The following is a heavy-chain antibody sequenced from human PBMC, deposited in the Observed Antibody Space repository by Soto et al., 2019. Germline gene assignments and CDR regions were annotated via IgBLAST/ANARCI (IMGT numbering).Heavy chain of an antibody. CDR2: IWYDGSNK. V-gene: IGHV3-33*01. Sequence: QGELVESGGGVVQPGRSLRLSCAASGYTFSRYGMHWVRQAPGKGLEWVAVIWYDGSNKYYADSVKGRFTISRDNSKNTLYLQMNSLRAEDTAVYYCARDQEPRGWHEAFDYWGQGTLVTVSS. CDR3: ARDQEPRGWHEAFDY. CDR1: GYTFSRYG. D-gene: IGHD6-19*01. J-gene: IGHJ4*02.